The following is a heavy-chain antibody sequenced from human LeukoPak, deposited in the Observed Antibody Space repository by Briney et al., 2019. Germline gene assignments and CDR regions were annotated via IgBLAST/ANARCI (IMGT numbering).Heavy chain of an antibody. CDR3: ATNYYGSDETG. CDR1: RFTFSSYA. V-gene: IGHV3-23*01. CDR2: ISGSGGST. J-gene: IGHJ4*02. D-gene: IGHD3-10*01. Sequence: GGSLRLSCAASRFTFSSYAMSWVRQAPGKGLEWVSAISGSGGSTYYADSVKGRFTISRDNSKNTLYLQMNSLRAEDTAVYYCATNYYGSDETGWGQGTLVTVSS.